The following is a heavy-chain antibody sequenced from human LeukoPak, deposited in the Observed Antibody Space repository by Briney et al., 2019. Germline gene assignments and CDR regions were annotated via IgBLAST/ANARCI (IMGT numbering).Heavy chain of an antibody. D-gene: IGHD1-7*01. CDR2: INPNSGGT. Sequence: ASVKVSCKASGYTFTGYYMHWVRQAHGQGLEWMGWINPNSGGTNYAQKFQGRVTITRDTSISTAYMELSGLRSDDTAVYYCARANWNYILDYWGQGTLVTVSS. J-gene: IGHJ4*02. CDR3: ARANWNYILDY. CDR1: GYTFTGYY. V-gene: IGHV1-2*02.